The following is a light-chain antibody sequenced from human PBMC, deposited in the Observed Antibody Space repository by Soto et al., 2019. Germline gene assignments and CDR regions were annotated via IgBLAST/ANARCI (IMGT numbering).Light chain of an antibody. Sequence: QSALTQPPSASGSPGQSVTISCTGTSSDVGGYNYVSWYQQHPGKAPKVIIYEVTKRPSGVPDRFSGSKSGNTASLTVSGLQAEDEADYCTSYAGSNNLGVFGTATKLTVL. CDR3: TSYAGSNNLGV. V-gene: IGLV2-8*01. CDR1: SSDVGGYNY. CDR2: EVT. J-gene: IGLJ1*01.